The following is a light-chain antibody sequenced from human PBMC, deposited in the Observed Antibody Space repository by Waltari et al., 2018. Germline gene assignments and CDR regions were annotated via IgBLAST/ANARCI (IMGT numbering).Light chain of an antibody. Sequence: NFMLTQPHSVSESPGKTVTISCTGSSGSIASNYVQWYQQRPGSAPTTVIYEDNQRPSGVPYRFSGSLDSSSNSASLTISGLKTEDEADYYCQSYDSSNWVFGGGTKLTVL. J-gene: IGLJ3*02. CDR3: QSYDSSNWV. CDR1: SGSIASNY. V-gene: IGLV6-57*02. CDR2: EDN.